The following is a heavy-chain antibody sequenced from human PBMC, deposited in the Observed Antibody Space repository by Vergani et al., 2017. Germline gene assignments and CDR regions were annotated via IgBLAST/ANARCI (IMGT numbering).Heavy chain of an antibody. D-gene: IGHD2-15*01. V-gene: IGHV3-49*04. Sequence: EVKLVESGGGLVQPGRSLRLSCTASGFTFGDYAMSWVRQAPGKGLEWLGFIRSKAYGGTTEYAASVKGRFTISRDDSKSIAYLQMNSLKTEDTAVYYCVVCSGGSFPPDAFDIWGQGTMVTVSS. CDR3: VVCSGGSFPPDAFDI. J-gene: IGHJ3*02. CDR1: GFTFGDYA. CDR2: IRSKAYGGTT.